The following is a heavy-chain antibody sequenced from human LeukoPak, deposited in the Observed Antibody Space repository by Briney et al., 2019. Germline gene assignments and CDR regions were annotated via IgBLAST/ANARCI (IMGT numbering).Heavy chain of an antibody. Sequence: GGSLRLSCAASGFTFSYYWMHWVRQAPGKGLVWVSRINSDRSSTNYADSAKDRFTISRDNAKNTLFLQMNSLRAEDTAVYYCARSHRGAYYYYGMDVWGQGTAVTVSS. CDR1: GFTFSYYW. CDR2: INSDRSST. CDR3: ARSHRGAYYYYGMDV. J-gene: IGHJ6*02. V-gene: IGHV3-74*01.